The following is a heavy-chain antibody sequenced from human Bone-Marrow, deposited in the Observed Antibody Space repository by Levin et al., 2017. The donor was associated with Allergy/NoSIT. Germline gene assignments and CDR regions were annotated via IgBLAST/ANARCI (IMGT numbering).Heavy chain of an antibody. D-gene: IGHD6-6*01. Sequence: PSETLSLTCTVSGGSIASGFNYWAWIRQPPGKGLEWIGAVYYTGSPYYSPSLKSRLTISVDTSKNQFSLSLTSVTAADSGVYYCATNSTSSGWFAPWGQGILVIVSS. CDR3: ATNSTSSGWFAP. V-gene: IGHV4-39*01. CDR1: GGSIASGFNY. J-gene: IGHJ5*02. CDR2: VYYTGSP.